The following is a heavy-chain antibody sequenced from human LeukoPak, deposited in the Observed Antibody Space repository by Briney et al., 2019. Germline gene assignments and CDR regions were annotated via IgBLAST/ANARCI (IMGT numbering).Heavy chain of an antibody. V-gene: IGHV4-59*08. CDR1: GGSINSYY. J-gene: IGHJ4*02. D-gene: IGHD7-27*01. Sequence: SETPSLTCTASGGSINSYYWSWIRQPPGKGLEWIGYIYYSGSTNYNPSLMSRVTISLDTIKNQFSLKLNSVTAANTAVYYCARTLLGRLFDYWGQGTLVTVSS. CDR2: IYYSGST. CDR3: ARTLLGRLFDY.